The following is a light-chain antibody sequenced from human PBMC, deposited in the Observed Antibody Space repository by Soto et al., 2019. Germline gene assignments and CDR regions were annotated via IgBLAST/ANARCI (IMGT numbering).Light chain of an antibody. J-gene: IGLJ1*01. CDR2: DVR. V-gene: IGLV2-14*03. CDR3: SSYTSISTLGV. Sequence: QSALTQPASVSGSPGQSITISCTGTSSDVGGYNYVSWYQHHPDKAPKLMIYDVRYRPSGVSGRFSGSKSGNTASLTISGLQAEDEADYYCSSYTSISTLGVFGTGTKLTVL. CDR1: SSDVGGYNY.